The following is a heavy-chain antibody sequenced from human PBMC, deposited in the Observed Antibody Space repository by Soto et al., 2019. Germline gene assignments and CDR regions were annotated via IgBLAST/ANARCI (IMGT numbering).Heavy chain of an antibody. CDR3: TKEPLETITIRGSFYS. CDR1: GFTFRSYG. J-gene: IGHJ4*02. CDR2: LSYGGSNE. V-gene: IGHV3-30*18. Sequence: QVQLVESGGGVVQPGRSLRLSCATYGFTFRSYGMHWVRQPPGKGLERVAVLSYGGSNEYYADSVKGRFTISRDNYKNTLYLHLNSLRVEDTAVYYFTKEPLETITIRGSFYSWGQGTLVTVS. D-gene: IGHD1-20*01.